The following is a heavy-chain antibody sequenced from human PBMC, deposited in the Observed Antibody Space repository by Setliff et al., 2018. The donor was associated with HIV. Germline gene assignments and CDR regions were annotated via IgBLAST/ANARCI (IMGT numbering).Heavy chain of an antibody. Sequence: SETLSLTCSVSGGSISSHYWSWIRQTPGKGLQWIGLIYYTGIPTYNPSLEGRITMSVDRSKNQFSLRLTFVTAADTAMYYCARVSRLHPFDPWGQGTLVTVSS. CDR3: ARVSRLHPFDP. D-gene: IGHD2-15*01. V-gene: IGHV4-59*11. J-gene: IGHJ5*02. CDR1: GGSISSHY. CDR2: IYYTGIP.